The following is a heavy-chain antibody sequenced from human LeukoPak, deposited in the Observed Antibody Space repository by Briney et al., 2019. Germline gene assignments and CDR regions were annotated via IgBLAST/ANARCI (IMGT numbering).Heavy chain of an antibody. J-gene: IGHJ5*02. V-gene: IGHV4-59*01. CDR3: ARIQLWSTNWFDP. Sequence: SETLSLTCTVSGGSISSYYWSWIRQPPGKGLEWIGYIYYSGTTSYNPFLKSRVTISVDMSKIQFSLKLSSVTAADTAIYYCARIQLWSTNWFDPWGHGTLVTVSS. CDR1: GGSISSYY. CDR2: IYYSGTT. D-gene: IGHD5-18*01.